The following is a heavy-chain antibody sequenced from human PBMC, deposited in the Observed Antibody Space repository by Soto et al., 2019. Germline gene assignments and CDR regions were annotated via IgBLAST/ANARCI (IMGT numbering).Heavy chain of an antibody. V-gene: IGHV1-69*01. CDR2: IIPIFGTP. J-gene: IGHJ4*02. D-gene: IGHD4-17*01. CDR1: GGTFNSYV. Sequence: QVQLVQSGPVVRKPGSSVKVSCKASGGTFNSYVINWVRQAPGQGLEWMGGIIPIFGTPNYAQKFQGRVTITADESTSTAYMELSSLRSDDTAFYFCASYGDFDYWGQGTLVTVYS. CDR3: ASYGDFDY.